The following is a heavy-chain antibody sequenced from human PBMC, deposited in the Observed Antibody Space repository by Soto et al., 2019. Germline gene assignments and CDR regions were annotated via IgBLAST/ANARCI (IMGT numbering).Heavy chain of an antibody. V-gene: IGHV1-46*01. CDR1: GYTFTSYY. CDR3: ARVLVYCSGGSCYPSEGDAFDI. J-gene: IGHJ3*02. CDR2: INPSGGST. D-gene: IGHD2-15*01. Sequence: GESLRLSCAASGYTFTSYYMHWVRQAPGQGLKWMGIINPSGGSTSYAQKFQGRVTMTRDTSTSTVYMELSSLRSEDTAVYYCARVLVYCSGGSCYPSEGDAFDIWGQGTMVTVSS.